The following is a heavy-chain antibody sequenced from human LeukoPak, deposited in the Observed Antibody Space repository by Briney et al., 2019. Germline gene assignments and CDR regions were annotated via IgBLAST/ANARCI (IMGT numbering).Heavy chain of an antibody. CDR2: INHSGST. CDR3: ARAAIAVAGTGAFDI. V-gene: IGHV4-34*01. Sequence: PSETLSLTCAVYGGSFSGYYWSWIRQPPGKGLEWIGEINHSGSTNYNPSLKSRVTISVDTSKNQFSLKLSSVTAADTAVYYCARAAIAVAGTGAFDIWGQGTMVTASS. J-gene: IGHJ3*02. CDR1: GGSFSGYY. D-gene: IGHD6-19*01.